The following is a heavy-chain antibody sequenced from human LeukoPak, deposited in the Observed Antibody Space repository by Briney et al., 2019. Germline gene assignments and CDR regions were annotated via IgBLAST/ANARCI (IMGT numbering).Heavy chain of an antibody. V-gene: IGHV3-33*01. D-gene: IGHD4-23*01. CDR2: IWYDGSNK. CDR1: GFTFSSYG. CDR3: ARADYGGNSLLAFDI. J-gene: IGHJ3*02. Sequence: GSLRLSCAASGFTFSSYGMHWVRQAPGKGLEWVAVIWYDGSNKYYADSVKGRFTISRDNSKNTLYLQMNSLRAEDTAVYYCARADYGGNSLLAFDIWGQGTMVTVSS.